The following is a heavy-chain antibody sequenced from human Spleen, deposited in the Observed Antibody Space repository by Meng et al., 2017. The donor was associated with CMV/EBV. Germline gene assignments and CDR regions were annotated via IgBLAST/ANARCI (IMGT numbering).Heavy chain of an antibody. CDR1: GFAFSSQT. J-gene: IGHJ2*01. D-gene: IGHD3-10*01. V-gene: IGHV3-21*01. CDR2: INSGSSSI. Sequence: SGFAFSSQTRNWVRQAPGRGLGWVSSINSGSSSIYYADSVKGRFTISRDNAQNSLYLQMNSLRAEDTAVYYCSRAPTSGMYFRYFNLSGRGTLVTVSS. CDR3: SRAPTSGMYFRYFNL.